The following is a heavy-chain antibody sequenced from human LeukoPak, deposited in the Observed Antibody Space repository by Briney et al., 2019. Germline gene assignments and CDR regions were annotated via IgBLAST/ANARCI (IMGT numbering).Heavy chain of an antibody. CDR3: ARASYSYDINGWVPFDY. V-gene: IGHV4-59*01. CDR2: IYYSGST. Sequence: SETLSLTCTVSGGSISSYYWSWIRQPPGKGLEWIGYIYYSGSTNYRPSLKSRVTISVDTSKNQFSLKLSSVTAADTAVYYCARASYSYDINGWVPFDYWGQGTLVTVSS. J-gene: IGHJ4*02. D-gene: IGHD3-22*01. CDR1: GGSISSYY.